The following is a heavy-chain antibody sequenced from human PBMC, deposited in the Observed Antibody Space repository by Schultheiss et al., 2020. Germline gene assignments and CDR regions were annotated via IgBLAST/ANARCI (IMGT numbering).Heavy chain of an antibody. CDR1: GYSISSGYY. CDR2: IYHSGST. CDR3: ARVSQIAAALTIDY. D-gene: IGHD6-13*01. V-gene: IGHV4-38-2*01. Sequence: SETLSLTCAVSGYSISSGYYWGWIRQPPGKGLEWIGSIYHSGSTYYNPSLKRRVTISVDTSKNQFSLKLSSVTAADTAVYYCARVSQIAAALTIDYWGQGTLVTVSS. J-gene: IGHJ4*02.